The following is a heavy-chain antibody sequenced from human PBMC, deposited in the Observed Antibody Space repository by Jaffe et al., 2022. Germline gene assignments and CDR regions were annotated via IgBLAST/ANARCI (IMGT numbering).Heavy chain of an antibody. J-gene: IGHJ4*02. Sequence: QVQLVESGGGVVQPGGSLRLSCAASGFTFSSYGMHWVRQAPGKGLEWVAFIRYDGSNKYYADSVKGRFTISRDNSKNTLYLQMNSLRAEDTAVYYCAKDSSRYYYGSGSTFDYWGQGTLVTVSS. D-gene: IGHD3-10*01. CDR1: GFTFSSYG. CDR2: IRYDGSNK. CDR3: AKDSSRYYYGSGSTFDY. V-gene: IGHV3-30*02.